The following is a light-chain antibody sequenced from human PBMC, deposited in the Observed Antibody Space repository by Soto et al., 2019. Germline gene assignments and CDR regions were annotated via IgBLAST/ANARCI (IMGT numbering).Light chain of an antibody. V-gene: IGKV3-11*01. CDR2: DSS. CDR1: QNVDKF. Sequence: EIELTQSPATLSLSPGETATLSCSASQNVDKFLAWYQQRPGQPPRLHIFDSSNRATGVPVRFSGSGSGTVFTLTIGSLEPEDSAVYYCQQRKNWPPITFGQGTRLEI. J-gene: IGKJ5*01. CDR3: QQRKNWPPIT.